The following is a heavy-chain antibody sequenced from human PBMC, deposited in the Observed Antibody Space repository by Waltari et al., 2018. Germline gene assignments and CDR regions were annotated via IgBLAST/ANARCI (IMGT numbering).Heavy chain of an antibody. CDR2: ISWNSGTI. D-gene: IGHD4-4*01. V-gene: IGHV3-9*01. CDR1: GFTFDDYA. J-gene: IGHJ6*03. CDR3: ARVPMTTEDLLFMDV. Sequence: EVQLVESGGGLVQPGRSLRLSCAASGFTFDDYAMHWVRQAPGKGLEWVSGISWNSGTIGDADYVKGRFTISRDNAKNSLYLQMNSLRAEDTAVYYCARVPMTTEDLLFMDVWGKGTTVTISS.